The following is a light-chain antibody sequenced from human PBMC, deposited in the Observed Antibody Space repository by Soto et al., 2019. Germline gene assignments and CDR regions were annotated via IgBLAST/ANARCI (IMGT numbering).Light chain of an antibody. V-gene: IGKV3-15*01. Sequence: EIVMTQAPATLSVSPGDGATLSCRASQSVSSNLAWYQQKPGQAPRLLIYGASTRATGIPARFSGSGSGTDFTLTISSLQSEDFAIYYCQQYYDWPITFGQGTRLEIK. CDR1: QSVSSN. CDR2: GAS. CDR3: QQYYDWPIT. J-gene: IGKJ5*01.